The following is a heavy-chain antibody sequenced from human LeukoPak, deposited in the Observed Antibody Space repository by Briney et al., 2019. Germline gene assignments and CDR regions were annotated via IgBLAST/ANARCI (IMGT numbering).Heavy chain of an antibody. D-gene: IGHD5-18*01. CDR1: GFTFSSYW. CDR3: TTVRYRSGFDP. Sequence: GGSLRLSCAASGFTFSSYWMSWVRQAPGKGLEWVANIKRDGSEKNYVDSVKGRFTISRDNAKNSLYLQMNSLRAEDTAVYYCTTVRYRSGFDPWGQGTLVTVSS. V-gene: IGHV3-7*02. CDR2: IKRDGSEK. J-gene: IGHJ5*02.